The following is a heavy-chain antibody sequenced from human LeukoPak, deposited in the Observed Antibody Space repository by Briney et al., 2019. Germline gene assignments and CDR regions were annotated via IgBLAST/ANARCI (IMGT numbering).Heavy chain of an antibody. J-gene: IGHJ4*02. CDR2: ISGSGGST. V-gene: IGHV3-23*01. Sequence: GGSLRLSCAASGFTFSSYATSWVRQAPGKGLEWVSAISGSGGSTYYADSVKGRFTISRDNSKNTLYLQMNSLRAEDTAVYYCANSPTYGDYVDYWGQGTLVTVSS. D-gene: IGHD4-17*01. CDR3: ANSPTYGDYVDY. CDR1: GFTFSSYA.